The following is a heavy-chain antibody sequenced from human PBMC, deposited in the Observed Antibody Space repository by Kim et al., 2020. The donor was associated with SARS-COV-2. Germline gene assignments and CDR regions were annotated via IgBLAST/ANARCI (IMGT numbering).Heavy chain of an antibody. D-gene: IGHD6-13*01. CDR3: AKDRAAAAGTGQFDY. J-gene: IGHJ4*02. V-gene: IGHV3-23*01. Sequence: DAVEGRITISRDSSQKMLYLQMNNLTGDDTAIYYCAKDRAAAAGTGQFDYWGQGTLVTVSS.